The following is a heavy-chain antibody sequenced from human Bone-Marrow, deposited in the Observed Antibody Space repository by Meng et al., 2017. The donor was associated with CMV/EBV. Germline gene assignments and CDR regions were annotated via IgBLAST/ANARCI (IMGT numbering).Heavy chain of an antibody. CDR2: ISAYNGNT. CDR1: GYTFTSYD. CDR3: ARARTDGYYYYGMDV. Sequence: ASVKVSCKASGYTFTSYDINWVRQAPGQGLEWMGWISAYNGNTNYAQKLQGRVTMTTDTSTSTAYMELRSLRSEDTAVYYCARARTDGYYYYGMDVWGQGTTVTGSS. V-gene: IGHV1-18*01. D-gene: IGHD5-24*01. J-gene: IGHJ6*02.